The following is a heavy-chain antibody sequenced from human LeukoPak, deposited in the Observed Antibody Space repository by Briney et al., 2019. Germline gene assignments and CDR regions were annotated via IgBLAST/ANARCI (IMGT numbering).Heavy chain of an antibody. CDR2: IYHSGGS. CDR1: GYSISNDYY. J-gene: IGHJ4*02. CDR3: ARGGFYCGDDCYVDY. V-gene: IGHV4-38-2*01. Sequence: PSETLSLTCVVSGYSISNDYYWGWIRQPPGKGLEWIGNIYHSGGSYYNPSLKSRVTILVDTSKNQFSLKLSSVTAADTAVYYCARGGFYCGDDCYVDYWGQGTLVTVSS. D-gene: IGHD2-21*02.